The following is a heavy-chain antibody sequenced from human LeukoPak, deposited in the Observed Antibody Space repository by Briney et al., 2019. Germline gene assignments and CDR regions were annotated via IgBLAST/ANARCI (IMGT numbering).Heavy chain of an antibody. V-gene: IGHV3-21*01. J-gene: IGHJ4*02. CDR3: ARDASTIFGVVTFFDY. CDR2: ISSSSSYI. Sequence: SGGSLRLSCAASGFTFSSYSMNWVRQAPGKGLEWVSSISSSSSYIYYADSVKGRFTISRDSAKNSLYLQMNSLRAEDTAVYYCARDASTIFGVVTFFDYWGQGTLVTVSS. D-gene: IGHD3-3*01. CDR1: GFTFSSYS.